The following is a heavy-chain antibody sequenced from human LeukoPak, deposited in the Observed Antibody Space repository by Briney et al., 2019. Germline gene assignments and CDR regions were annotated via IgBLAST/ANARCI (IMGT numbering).Heavy chain of an antibody. CDR3: ARLRGTYSLDC. Sequence: GGSLRLSCAASGFTFSSYAISWVRQAPGKGLEWVSAISGSGGSTYYADSVKGRFTISRDNSKNTLYLQMNSLRVDDTAVYYCARLRGTYSLDCWGQGTLVTVSS. V-gene: IGHV3-23*01. D-gene: IGHD1-26*01. CDR2: ISGSGGST. CDR1: GFTFSSYA. J-gene: IGHJ4*02.